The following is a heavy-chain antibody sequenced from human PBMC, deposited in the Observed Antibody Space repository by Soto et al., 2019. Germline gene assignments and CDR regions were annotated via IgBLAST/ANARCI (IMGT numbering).Heavy chain of an antibody. D-gene: IGHD6-19*01. J-gene: IGHJ6*02. CDR1: GFTFSSHG. CDR2: IWYDGSNK. CDR3: AKDPGSGWYYGMDV. Sequence: GGSLRLSCAASGFTFSSHGMHWVRQAPGKGLEWVAVIWYDGSNKYYADSVKGRFTISRDNSKNTLYLQMNSLRAEDTAVDYCAKDPGSGWYYGMDVWGQGTTVTVSS. V-gene: IGHV3-30*02.